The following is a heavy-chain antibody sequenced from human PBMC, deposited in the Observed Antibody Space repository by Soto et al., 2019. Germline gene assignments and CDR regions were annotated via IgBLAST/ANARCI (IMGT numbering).Heavy chain of an antibody. CDR2: ISAYNGNT. V-gene: IGHV1-18*01. D-gene: IGHD3-10*01. CDR1: GYTFTSYG. J-gene: IGHJ5*02. CDR3: ARDPPFGELFPWVDP. Sequence: ASVKVSCQASGYTFTSYGISWVRQAPGQGLEWMGWISAYNGNTNYAQKLQGRVTMTTDTSTSTAYMELRSMRSDATAVYFCARDPPFGELFPWVDPGCEGTLVTV.